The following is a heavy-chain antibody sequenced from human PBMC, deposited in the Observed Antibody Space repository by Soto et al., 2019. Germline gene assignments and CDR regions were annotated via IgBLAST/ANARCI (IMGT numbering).Heavy chain of an antibody. CDR3: ARDRVESGYPEYFQH. V-gene: IGHV3-53*01. CDR1: GFTVSSNY. Sequence: EVQLVESGGGLIQPGGSLRLSCAASGFTVSSNYMSWVRQAPGKGLEWVSVIYSVGSTYYADSVKGRFTISRDNSKNTLYLQMNSLRDEDKAGDYCARDRVESGYPEYFQHWGQGTLVTVSS. CDR2: IYSVGST. J-gene: IGHJ1*01. D-gene: IGHD3-22*01.